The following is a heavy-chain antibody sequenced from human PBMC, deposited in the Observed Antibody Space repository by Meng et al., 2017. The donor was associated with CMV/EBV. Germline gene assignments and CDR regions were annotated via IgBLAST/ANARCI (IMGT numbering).Heavy chain of an antibody. Sequence: GGFLRLSCAAPGFTFSSYEMNWVRQDPGKGLEWVSYISSSGSTIYYADSVKGRFTISRDNAKNSLYLQMNSLRAEDTAVYYCARALVVETNPRNYYYYGMDVWGQGTTVTVSS. CDR3: ARALVVETNPRNYYYYGMDV. V-gene: IGHV3-48*03. J-gene: IGHJ6*02. CDR2: ISSSGSTI. CDR1: GFTFSSYE. D-gene: IGHD2-21*01.